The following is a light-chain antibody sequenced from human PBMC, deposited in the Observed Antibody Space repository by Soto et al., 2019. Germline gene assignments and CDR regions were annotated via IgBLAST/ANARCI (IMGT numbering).Light chain of an antibody. CDR1: QGIRDF. CDR3: QQFNVYPLT. Sequence: DIQLTQSPSFLSASVGDRVTITCRASQGIRDFLAWYQQKPGKAPKLLIYAASTLQTGVPTSFSGIASGTEFTLIISNLQPADFAIYYCQQFNVYPLTFGGGTKVEIK. CDR2: AAS. V-gene: IGKV1-9*01. J-gene: IGKJ4*01.